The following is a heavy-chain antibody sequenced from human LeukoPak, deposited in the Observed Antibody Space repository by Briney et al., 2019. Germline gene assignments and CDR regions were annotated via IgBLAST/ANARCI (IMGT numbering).Heavy chain of an antibody. Sequence: GGSLRLSCAASGFTFSSYWMHWVRHTPGKGLVWVSRIKGDGSSTSYADSVKGRFTISRDNAKNTLYLQMNSLRAEDTAVYYCAKDFVSSFSYWGQGTLVTVSS. D-gene: IGHD3-3*02. CDR1: GFTFSSYW. CDR3: AKDFVSSFSY. V-gene: IGHV3-74*01. J-gene: IGHJ4*02. CDR2: IKGDGSST.